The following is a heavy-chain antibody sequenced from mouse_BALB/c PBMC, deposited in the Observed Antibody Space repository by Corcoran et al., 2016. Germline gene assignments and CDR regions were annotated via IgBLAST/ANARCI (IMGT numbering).Heavy chain of an antibody. J-gene: IGHJ4*01. V-gene: IGHV1-9*01. Sequence: QVQLQQSGAELMKPGASVKISCKATGYTFRSYWIEWVKQRPGHGLEWIGEILPGSGSTNYNEKFKGKATFTADTSSNTAYMQLSSLTSEDSAVYYCARRTFYYAMDYWGQGTSVTVSS. CDR1: GYTFRSYW. CDR3: ARRTFYYAMDY. CDR2: ILPGSGST.